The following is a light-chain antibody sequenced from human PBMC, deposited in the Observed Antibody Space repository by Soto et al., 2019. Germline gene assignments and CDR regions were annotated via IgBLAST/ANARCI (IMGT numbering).Light chain of an antibody. V-gene: IGLV2-14*01. CDR1: SSDVGGYNY. Sequence: QSVLTQPASVSGSPGQSITISCTGTSSDVGGYNYVSWSQQHPGKAPKLIIYEVNTRPSGVSNRFSGSKSGNTASLTISGLQAEDEADYYCSSYTITDTDVFGSGTKGTVL. CDR2: EVN. J-gene: IGLJ1*01. CDR3: SSYTITDTDV.